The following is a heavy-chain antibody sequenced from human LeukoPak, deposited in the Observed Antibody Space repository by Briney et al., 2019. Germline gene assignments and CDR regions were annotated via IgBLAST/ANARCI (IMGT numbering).Heavy chain of an antibody. D-gene: IGHD5-24*01. CDR3: AKEGRSLQTY. CDR1: GFMFSSNW. CDR2: IKEDGTET. J-gene: IGHJ4*02. V-gene: IGHV3-7*03. Sequence: GGSLRLSCAASGFMFSSNWMSWVRLAPGKGLEWVANIKEDGTETYYVDSVKGRFTISRDNAKNSLYLQMNSLRVEDTAVYYCAKEGRSLQTYWGQGTLVTVSP.